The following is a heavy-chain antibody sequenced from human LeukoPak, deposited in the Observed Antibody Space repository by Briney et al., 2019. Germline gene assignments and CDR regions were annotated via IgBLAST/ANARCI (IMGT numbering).Heavy chain of an antibody. CDR3: ARSYSSDWYNY. V-gene: IGHV4-59*08. CDR2: IYYSGST. J-gene: IGHJ4*02. Sequence: SETLSLTCTVSGGSISSYYWSWIRQPPGKGLEWIGYIYYSGSTNYNPSLKSRITISVDTSKNQFSLKLSSVTAADTAVYYCARSYSSDWYNYWGQGTLVTVSS. D-gene: IGHD6-19*01. CDR1: GGSISSYY.